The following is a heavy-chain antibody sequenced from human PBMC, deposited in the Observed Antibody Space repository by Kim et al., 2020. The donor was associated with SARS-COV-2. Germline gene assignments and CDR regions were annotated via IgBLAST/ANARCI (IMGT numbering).Heavy chain of an antibody. CDR2: IYYSGST. CDR3: ARTYCSGGSCYEGHFDY. D-gene: IGHD2-15*01. J-gene: IGHJ4*02. CDR1: GGSISSYY. V-gene: IGHV4-59*01. Sequence: SETLSLTCTVSGGSISSYYWSWIRQPPGKGLEWIGYIYYSGSTNYNPSLKSRVTISVDTSKNQFSLKLSSVTAADTAVYYCARTYCSGGSCYEGHFDYWGQGTLVTVSS.